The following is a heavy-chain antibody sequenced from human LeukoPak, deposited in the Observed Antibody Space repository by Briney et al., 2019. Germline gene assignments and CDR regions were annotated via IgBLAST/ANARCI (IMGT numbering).Heavy chain of an antibody. V-gene: IGHV4-4*07. D-gene: IGHD5-18*01. J-gene: IGHJ4*02. Sequence: SETLSLTCTVSGGSISTHYWSWIRQSAGKGLEWSGGIYISGSTDYNPSLKSRVTMSVDTSKNQFSLKLSPVTAADTAVYYCARGGQHLWPAYFDYWGQGTLVTVSS. CDR3: ARGGQHLWPAYFDY. CDR1: GGSISTHY. CDR2: IYISGST.